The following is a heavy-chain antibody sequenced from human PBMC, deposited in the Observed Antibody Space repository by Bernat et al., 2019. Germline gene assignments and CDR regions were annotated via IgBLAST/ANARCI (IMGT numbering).Heavy chain of an antibody. Sequence: GQAGGGGRRRGSSGKVACKAAGGTLSSYTISGGRGAPGQGPEWMGRSIPTLGIANYAQKFQGRVTLTADKSTSTAYMEPSSLRSEDTAVYYCARDSWTGTSQPLDDYWGQGTLVTVSS. CDR1: GGTLSSYT. V-gene: IGHV1-69*04. CDR3: ARDSWTGTSQPLDDY. D-gene: IGHD1-7*01. CDR2: SIPTLGIA. J-gene: IGHJ4*02.